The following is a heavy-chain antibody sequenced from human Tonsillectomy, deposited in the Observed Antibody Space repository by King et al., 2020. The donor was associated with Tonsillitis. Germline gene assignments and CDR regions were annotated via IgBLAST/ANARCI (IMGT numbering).Heavy chain of an antibody. CDR1: GYTFTRYD. D-gene: IGHD3-16*01. CDR2: MNPNSGNT. CDR3: ARALRCYAWDY. V-gene: IGHV1-8*01. J-gene: IGHJ4*02. Sequence: VQLVESGAEVKKPGASVKVSCKASGYTFTRYDIYWVRQATGQGLEWMGWMNPNSGNTGYAQKFQGRVTMTRNTSISTAYMDLSSLRSADTAVYYCARALRCYAWDYWGQGTLVTVS.